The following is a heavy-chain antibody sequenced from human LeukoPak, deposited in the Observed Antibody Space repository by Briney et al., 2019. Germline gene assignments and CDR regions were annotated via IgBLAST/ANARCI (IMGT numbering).Heavy chain of an antibody. CDR1: GFTFSNYW. J-gene: IGHJ4*02. V-gene: IGHV3-74*01. CDR2: IKYDGSAT. Sequence: GGSLRLSCAASGFTFSNYWMHWIRQVPGKGLVWVSHIKYDGSATNYADSVKGRFTISRDNAKNTLYLQMNSLRVEDTAVYYCVRNMVRGVVYFDSWGQGALVTVSS. CDR3: VRNMVRGVVYFDS. D-gene: IGHD3-10*01.